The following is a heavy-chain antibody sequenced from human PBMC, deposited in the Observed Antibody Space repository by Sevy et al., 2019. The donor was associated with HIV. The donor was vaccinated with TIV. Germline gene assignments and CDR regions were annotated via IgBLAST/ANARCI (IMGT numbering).Heavy chain of an antibody. CDR1: GFTFSSYA. Sequence: GGSLRLSCAASGFTFSSYAMSWVRQAPGKGLEWVSAISGSGGSTYYADSVKGRFTISRDNSKNTLYLQMNSLRAEDTAVYYCAMPRSGAGTLFGNYFDYWGQGTLVTVSS. CDR3: AMPRSGAGTLFGNYFDY. V-gene: IGHV3-23*01. J-gene: IGHJ4*02. D-gene: IGHD6-19*01. CDR2: ISGSGGST.